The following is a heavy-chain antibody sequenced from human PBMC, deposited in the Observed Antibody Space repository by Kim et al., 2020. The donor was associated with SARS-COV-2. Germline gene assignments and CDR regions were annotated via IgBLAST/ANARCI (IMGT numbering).Heavy chain of an antibody. V-gene: IGHV4-59*08. CDR3: ARHERPIAWFGELMGWFDP. D-gene: IGHD3-10*01. CDR1: GVSISSYY. Sequence: SETLSLTCTVSGVSISSYYWSWIRQPPGKGLEWIGYIYYSGSTNYNPSLKSRVTISVDKSKNQFSLKLSSVTAADTAVYYCARHERPIAWFGELMGWFDPWGQGTLVTVSS. CDR2: IYYSGST. J-gene: IGHJ5*02.